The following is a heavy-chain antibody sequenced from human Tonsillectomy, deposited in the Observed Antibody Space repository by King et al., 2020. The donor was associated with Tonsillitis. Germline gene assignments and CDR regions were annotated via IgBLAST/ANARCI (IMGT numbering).Heavy chain of an antibody. V-gene: IGHV4-39*02. D-gene: IGHD6-19*01. CDR1: GGSISSSSFY. CDR3: ATLSWGVAVTGPQFDY. CDR2: IYYSGST. J-gene: IGHJ4*02. Sequence: QLQESGPGLVKPSETLSLTCTVSGGSISSSSFYWTWIRQPPGKGLEWIGNIYYSGSTYHNPSLKSRVAISVDTSKNHFSLKLSSVTAADTAVYYCATLSWGVAVTGPQFDYWSQGTLVTVSS.